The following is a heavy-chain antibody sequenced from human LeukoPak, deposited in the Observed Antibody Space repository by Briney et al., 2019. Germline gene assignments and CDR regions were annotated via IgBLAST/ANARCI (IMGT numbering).Heavy chain of an antibody. CDR1: GFTFSSFS. Sequence: PGESLRLSCAASGFTFSSFSMDWVRQAPGKGLEWVSSISGSSRYIYYADSVKGRFTISRDNAKNSLYLQMNSLRADDTAVYYCAREVGRSAALWGQGTLVTVAS. V-gene: IGHV3-21*01. D-gene: IGHD6-13*01. J-gene: IGHJ4*02. CDR2: ISGSSRYI. CDR3: AREVGRSAAL.